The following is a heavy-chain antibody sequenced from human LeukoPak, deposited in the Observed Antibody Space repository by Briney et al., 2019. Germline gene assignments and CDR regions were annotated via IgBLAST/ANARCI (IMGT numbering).Heavy chain of an antibody. V-gene: IGHV7-4-1*02. J-gene: IGHJ4*02. Sequence: ASVKVSCKASGYSFTSYAMNWVRQAPGQGLEWMGWINTNTGNPTYAQGFTGRFVFSLDTSVSTAYLQINSLKAEDTAVYYCARDLHGLGYSEGYWGQGTLVTVSS. CDR2: INTNTGNP. D-gene: IGHD1-1*01. CDR1: GYSFTSYA. CDR3: ARDLHGLGYSEGY.